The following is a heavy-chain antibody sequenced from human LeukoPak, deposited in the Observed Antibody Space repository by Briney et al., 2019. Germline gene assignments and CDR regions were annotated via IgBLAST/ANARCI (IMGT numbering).Heavy chain of an antibody. J-gene: IGHJ5*02. D-gene: IGHD3-3*01. CDR1: GFTFSSYE. CDR3: ARHGASNSITIFGVVILSWFDP. CDR2: IYYSGST. Sequence: GSLRLSCAASGFTFSSYEMNWVRQAPGKGLEWIGSIYYSGSTYYNPSLKSRVTISVDTSKNQFSLKLSSVTAADTAVYYCARHGASNSITIFGVVILSWFDPWGQGTLVTVSS. V-gene: IGHV4-39*01.